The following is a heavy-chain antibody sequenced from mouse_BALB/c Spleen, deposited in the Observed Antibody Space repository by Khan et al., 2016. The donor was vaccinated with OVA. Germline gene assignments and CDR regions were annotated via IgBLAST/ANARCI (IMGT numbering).Heavy chain of an antibody. D-gene: IGHD3-2*02. Sequence: EVELVESGPGLVKPSQSLSLTCTVTGYSITSDYAWNWIRQFPGNKLEWMGYISYSGNTKYNPSLKSRISITRDPSRNQFFLQLNSVTIEDTATYYCARIQGGDFDYWGQGTTLTVSS. CDR1: GYSITSDYA. CDR2: ISYSGNT. V-gene: IGHV3-2*02. CDR3: ARIQGGDFDY. J-gene: IGHJ2*01.